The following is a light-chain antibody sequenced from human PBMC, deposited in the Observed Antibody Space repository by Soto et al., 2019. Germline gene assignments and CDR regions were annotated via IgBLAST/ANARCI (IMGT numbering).Light chain of an antibody. CDR3: QQYNSYSQT. Sequence: DIQMTQSPSTLSASVGDRVTITCRASQSISSWLAWYQQKPGKAPKLLIYDASSLESGVPSGFSGSGSGTEFTLTISSLQPDDFATYYCQQYNSYSQTFGQGTKVE. J-gene: IGKJ1*01. CDR2: DAS. V-gene: IGKV1-5*01. CDR1: QSISSW.